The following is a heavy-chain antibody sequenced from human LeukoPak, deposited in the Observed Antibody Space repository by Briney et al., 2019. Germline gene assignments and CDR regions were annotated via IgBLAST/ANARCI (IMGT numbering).Heavy chain of an antibody. CDR1: GFTFSSYG. J-gene: IGHJ4*02. V-gene: IGHV3-30*18. CDR3: AKDSSISWFGGDSQ. Sequence: GGSLRLSCAASGFTFSSYGMHWVRRAPGKGLEWVALISTDGSYVNYADSVKGRFTISRDNSKNTLYLQMNSLRTEDTAVYYCAKDSSISWFGGDSQWGQGTLVTVSS. CDR2: ISTDGSYV. D-gene: IGHD3-10*01.